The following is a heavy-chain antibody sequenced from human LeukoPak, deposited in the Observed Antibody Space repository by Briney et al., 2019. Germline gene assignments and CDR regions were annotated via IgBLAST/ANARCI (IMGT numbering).Heavy chain of an antibody. V-gene: IGHV3-49*04. CDR1: GFTFGDYA. J-gene: IGHJ4*02. CDR3: TRGALDRSGDSNYHFDY. CDR2: IRSKAYTGAT. D-gene: IGHD4-17*01. Sequence: GRSLRLSCTASGFTFGDYAMTWVRQAPGKGLEWVSFIRSKAYTGATNYAASVKGRFTISRDDSESIAYLQMYSLQTEDTAVYYCTRGALDRSGDSNYHFDYWGQGTLVTVSS.